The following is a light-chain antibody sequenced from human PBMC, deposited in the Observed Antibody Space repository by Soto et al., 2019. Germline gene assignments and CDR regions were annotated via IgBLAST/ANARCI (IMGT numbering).Light chain of an antibody. CDR3: QQSYSTPYT. Sequence: DIQMTQSPSSLSASVGDRVTITCRASQSISSYLNWYQQKPGNAPKLLIYAASSLQTGVPSRFSGSRSGTDFTLTISSLQPEDFATYYCQQSYSTPYTFGQGTKLEIK. CDR2: AAS. J-gene: IGKJ2*01. V-gene: IGKV1-39*01. CDR1: QSISSY.